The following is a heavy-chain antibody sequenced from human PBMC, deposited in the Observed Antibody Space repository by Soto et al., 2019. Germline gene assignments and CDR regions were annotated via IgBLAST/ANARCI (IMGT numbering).Heavy chain of an antibody. J-gene: IGHJ5*02. CDR2: IYYSGST. D-gene: IGHD1-1*01. CDR1: GGSISSSSYY. CDR3: ARQGTTGTTGFDP. V-gene: IGHV4-39*01. Sequence: PSETLSLTCTVSGGSISSSSYYWGWIRQPPGKGLEWIGSIYYSGSTYYNPSLKSRVTISVDTSKNQFSLKLSSVTAADTAVYYCARQGTTGTTGFDPWGQGTLVTVSS.